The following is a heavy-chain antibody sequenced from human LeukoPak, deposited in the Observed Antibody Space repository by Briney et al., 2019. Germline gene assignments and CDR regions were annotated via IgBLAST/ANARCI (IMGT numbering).Heavy chain of an antibody. CDR2: IYSGGST. D-gene: IGHD1-26*01. CDR1: GFIVSSDY. J-gene: IGHJ4*02. CDR3: ASGRGNSGSL. V-gene: IGHV3-53*01. Sequence: GGSLRLSCAASGFIVSSDYMSWVRQAPGKGLEWVSIIYSGGSTYYADSVKGRFTISRDNSKNTLYLQMNTLRAEDTAVYYCASGRGNSGSLWGQGTLVTVSS.